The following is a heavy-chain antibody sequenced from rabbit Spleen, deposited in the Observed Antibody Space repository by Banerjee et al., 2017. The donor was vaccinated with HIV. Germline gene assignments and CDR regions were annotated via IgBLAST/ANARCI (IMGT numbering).Heavy chain of an antibody. Sequence: QSLEESGGDLVKPGASLTLTCTASGVSFSSSSYVCWVRQAPGKGLEWIACIDAGSSGFTYFATWAKGRFPISKTSSTTVTLQMTSLTAADTATCFCARGSSSGGDGLGLWGPGTLVTVS. CDR3: ARGSSSGGDGLGL. V-gene: IGHV1S40*01. CDR1: GVSFSSSSY. J-gene: IGHJ4*01. D-gene: IGHD1-1*01. CDR2: IDAGSSGFT.